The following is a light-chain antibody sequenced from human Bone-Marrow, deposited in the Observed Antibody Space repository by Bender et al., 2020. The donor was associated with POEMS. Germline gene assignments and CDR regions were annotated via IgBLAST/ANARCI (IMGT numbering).Light chain of an antibody. CDR3: QSFDRTLGVVV. Sequence: QSALTQPASVSGSPGQSITISCTGTSSDVGNYSYVSWYQQHPDKAPKLMIYEVNNRPSGASSRFSGSKSDNTASLTITGVQPEDEGDYYCQSFDRTLGVVVLGGGTKLTVL. CDR2: EVN. J-gene: IGLJ3*02. CDR1: SSDVGNYSY. V-gene: IGLV2-14*01.